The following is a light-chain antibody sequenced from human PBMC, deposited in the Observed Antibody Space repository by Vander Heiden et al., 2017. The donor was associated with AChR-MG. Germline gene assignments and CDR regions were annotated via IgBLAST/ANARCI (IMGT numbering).Light chain of an antibody. CDR3: QQYGSALTWT. CDR1: QSGSSNY. Sequence: EIGLTQLPGTQSSSPGERATLPCRASQSGSSNYLAWYQQTPGQAPRLLIYGASSRATGIPDRFSGSGSGTDFTLTISRLEPEDFAVYYCQQYGSALTWTFGQGTKVEIK. CDR2: GAS. V-gene: IGKV3-20*01. J-gene: IGKJ1*01.